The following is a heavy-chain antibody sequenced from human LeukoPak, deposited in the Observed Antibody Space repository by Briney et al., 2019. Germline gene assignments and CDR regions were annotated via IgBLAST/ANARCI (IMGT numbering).Heavy chain of an antibody. Sequence: KPSETLSLTCTVSGGSVSSGSYYWSWIRQPPGKGLEWIGYIYYSGSTNYNPSLKNRITISVDTSKNRFSLKLSSVTAADTAVYYCARGIAVAGFDYWGQGTLVTVSS. CDR2: IYYSGST. V-gene: IGHV4-61*01. CDR1: GGSVSSGSYY. CDR3: ARGIAVAGFDY. J-gene: IGHJ4*02. D-gene: IGHD6-19*01.